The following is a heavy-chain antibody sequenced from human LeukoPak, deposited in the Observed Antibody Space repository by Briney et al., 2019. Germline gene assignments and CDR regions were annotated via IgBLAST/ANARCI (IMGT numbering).Heavy chain of an antibody. CDR3: TIQIKWEPPKWFG. V-gene: IGHV3-15*01. CDR1: GFTFNNVW. CDR2: IKSKTDGGTT. D-gene: IGHD1-26*01. Sequence: GGSLRLSCTASGFTFNNVWMSWVRQAPGKGLECVGRIKSKTDGGTTDYAAPVKGRFSISRDDSKNTLYLQMNSLKIEDTAVYYCTIQIKWEPPKWFGWGQGTMVTVSS. J-gene: IGHJ3*01.